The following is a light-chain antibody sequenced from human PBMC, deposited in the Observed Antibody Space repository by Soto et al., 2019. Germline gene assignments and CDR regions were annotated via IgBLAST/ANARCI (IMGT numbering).Light chain of an antibody. CDR2: VAS. CDR1: QSVNNNY. V-gene: IGKV3-20*01. Sequence: VLTQSPGTLSLSPGERATLSCRASQSVNNNYLAWYQQKPGQSPRLLIYVASIRATAIPDRFSGSGSGTDFTLTIRRLEPEDSAVYYCQQHSRSITFGGGTKVEIK. J-gene: IGKJ4*01. CDR3: QQHSRSIT.